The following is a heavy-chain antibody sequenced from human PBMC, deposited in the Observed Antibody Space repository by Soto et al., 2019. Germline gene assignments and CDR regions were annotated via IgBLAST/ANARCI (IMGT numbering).Heavy chain of an antibody. CDR3: TGTIGYCVNGVCYNMGSGDY. V-gene: IGHV4-61*03. Sequence: QVQLQESGPGLVKPSETLSLTCTVSGASVSSDDYYWSWIRQPPGKGLEWIGCYDGKTSHNPSLKSRVTTSVDTSRNHLYLDLRSVTPADTAVYYCTGTIGYCVNGVCYNMGSGDYWGRGILVTVAS. CDR1: GASVSSDDYY. CDR2: CYDGKT. D-gene: IGHD2-8*01. J-gene: IGHJ4*02.